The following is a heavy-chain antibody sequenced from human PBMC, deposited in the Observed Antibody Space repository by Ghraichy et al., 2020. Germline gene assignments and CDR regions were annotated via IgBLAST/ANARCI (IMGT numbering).Heavy chain of an antibody. CDR2: IYNSGNT. J-gene: IGHJ6*03. Sequence: SETLSLTCTVSGGSTSSYYWSWIRQSPGKGLEWLGYIYNSGNTNYNPSLKNRVAVSVDTAKSQFSLKLGSVTAADTAVYYCARDLKYGSGWYGERGYFYLDVWGKGTTVTVS. D-gene: IGHD6-19*01. V-gene: IGHV4-59*12. CDR3: ARDLKYGSGWYGERGYFYLDV. CDR1: GGSTSSYY.